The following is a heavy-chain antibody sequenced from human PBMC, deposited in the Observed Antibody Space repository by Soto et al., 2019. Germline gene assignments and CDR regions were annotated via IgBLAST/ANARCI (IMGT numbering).Heavy chain of an antibody. CDR2: ISAYNGNT. CDR3: ARSTGTTYYYYGMDV. J-gene: IGHJ6*02. D-gene: IGHD1-1*01. CDR1: GYTFTSYG. V-gene: IGHV1-18*01. Sequence: QVQLVQSGAEVKKPGASVKVSCKASGYTFTSYGISWVRQAPGQGLEWMGWISAYNGNTNYAQKLQGRVTMTTDTSXXTAYMELRSLRSDDTAVYYCARSTGTTYYYYGMDVWGQGTTVTVSS.